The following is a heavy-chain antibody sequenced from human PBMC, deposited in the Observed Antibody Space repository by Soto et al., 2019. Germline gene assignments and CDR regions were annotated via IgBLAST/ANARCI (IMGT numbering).Heavy chain of an antibody. CDR2: LYTSGST. D-gene: IGHD6-19*01. CDR3: ARDSANYLAVAWNWFDP. V-gene: IGHV4-4*07. J-gene: IGHJ5*02. Sequence: PSETLSLTCTVSGGAISSYYWSWIRQPAGKGLEWIGRLYTSGSTNYNPSLKSRVTMSVDTSKNQFSLKLSSVTAADTAVYYCARDSANYLAVAWNWFDPWGQGTLFTVSS. CDR1: GGAISSYY.